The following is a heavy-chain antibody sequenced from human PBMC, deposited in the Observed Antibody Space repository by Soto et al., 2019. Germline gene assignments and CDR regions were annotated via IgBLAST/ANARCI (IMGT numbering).Heavy chain of an antibody. CDR2: IDYTGGT. Sequence: SETLSLTCSVSGASIRDGDYYWSWLRQPPGKGPEWIGIIDYTGGTHYNPTLTGPVSMSVDTSANQFSLKVNFVTAADSAVYYCATVGYGDYGRGSYFDFWGPGILVTVSS. J-gene: IGHJ4*02. D-gene: IGHD4-17*01. CDR1: GASIRDGDYY. CDR3: ATVGYGDYGRGSYFDF. V-gene: IGHV4-30-4*01.